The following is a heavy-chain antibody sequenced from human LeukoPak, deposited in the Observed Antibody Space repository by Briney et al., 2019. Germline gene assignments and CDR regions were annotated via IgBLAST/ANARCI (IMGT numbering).Heavy chain of an antibody. CDR1: GYSFTSYW. D-gene: IGHD2-2*01. J-gene: IGHJ5*02. Sequence: GESLKIFCKGSGYSFTSYWIGWVRQMPGKGLEWMGIIYPGDSDTRYSPSFQGQVTISADKSISTAYLQWSSLKASDTAMYYCARTYCSSTSCERNWFDPWGQGTLVTVSS. CDR2: IYPGDSDT. V-gene: IGHV5-51*01. CDR3: ARTYCSSTSCERNWFDP.